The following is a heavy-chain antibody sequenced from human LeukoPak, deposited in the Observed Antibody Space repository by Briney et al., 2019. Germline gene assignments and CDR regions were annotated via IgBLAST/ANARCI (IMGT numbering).Heavy chain of an antibody. J-gene: IGHJ6*02. CDR1: GVSFSGYY. V-gene: IGHV4-34*01. CDR2: INHSGST. Sequence: PSETLSLTCAVYGVSFSGYYWSWIRQPPGKGLEWIGEINHSGSTNYNPSLKSRVTISVDTSKNQFSLKLSSVTAADTAVYYCARGARVRGVIITYYYYGMDVWGQGTTVTVSS. CDR3: ARGARVRGVIITYYYYGMDV. D-gene: IGHD3-10*01.